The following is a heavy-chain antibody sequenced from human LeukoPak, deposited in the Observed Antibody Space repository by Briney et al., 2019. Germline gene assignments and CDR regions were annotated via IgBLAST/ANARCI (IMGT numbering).Heavy chain of an antibody. J-gene: IGHJ4*02. CDR1: GGSISSYY. CDR2: IYYSGST. CDR3: ARGIDDFWSGYSAFDY. Sequence: SETLSLTCTVSGGSISSYYWSWLRQPPGKGLEWIGYIYYSGSTNYNPSLKSRVTISVDTSKNQFSLKLSSVTAADTAVYYCARGIDDFWSGYSAFDYWGQGTLVTVSS. D-gene: IGHD3-3*01. V-gene: IGHV4-59*01.